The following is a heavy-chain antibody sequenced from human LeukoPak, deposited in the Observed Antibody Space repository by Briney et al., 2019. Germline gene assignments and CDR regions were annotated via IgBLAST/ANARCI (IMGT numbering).Heavy chain of an antibody. J-gene: IGHJ6*02. CDR1: GGTFSSQA. CDR3: ARGPGCSGGNCYLSVGMDV. Sequence: ASVKVSCKASGGTFSSQAISWVRQAPGQGLEWMGGIIPIFGTANYAQKLQGRVTITADESTSTAYMELSSLRSEDTGVYYCARGPGCSGGNCYLSVGMDVWGQGTTVTVSS. CDR2: IIPIFGTA. D-gene: IGHD2-15*01. V-gene: IGHV1-69*13.